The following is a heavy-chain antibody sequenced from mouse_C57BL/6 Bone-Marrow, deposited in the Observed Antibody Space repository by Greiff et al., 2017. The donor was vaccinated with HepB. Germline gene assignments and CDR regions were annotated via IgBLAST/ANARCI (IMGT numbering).Heavy chain of an antibody. CDR1: GFNIKNTY. Sequence: VQLQQSVAELVRPGASVKLSCTASGFNIKNTYMHWVKQRPEQGLEWIGRIDPANGNTKYAPKFQGKATITADTSSNTAYLQVSSLTSEDTAIYYYALRGEFITTVVPQYYFDYWGQGTTLTVSS. V-gene: IGHV14-3*01. J-gene: IGHJ2*01. CDR2: IDPANGNT. CDR3: ALRGEFITTVVPQYYFDY. D-gene: IGHD1-1*01.